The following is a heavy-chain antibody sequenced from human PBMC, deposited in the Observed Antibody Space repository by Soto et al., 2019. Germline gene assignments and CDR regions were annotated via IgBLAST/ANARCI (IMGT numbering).Heavy chain of an antibody. V-gene: IGHV1-69*05. J-gene: IGHJ5*02. CDR3: ARMETFGSLNWFDP. CDR1: GGTFSSYA. CDR2: IIPRIGTA. Sequence: SVKVSCKASGGTFSSYAISWVRQAPGQGLEWMGGIIPRIGTARYAQKFQGRVTMTRDISIATAYMELSSLRSDDTAIYYCARMETFGSLNWFDPWGQGTLVTVSS. D-gene: IGHD3-16*01.